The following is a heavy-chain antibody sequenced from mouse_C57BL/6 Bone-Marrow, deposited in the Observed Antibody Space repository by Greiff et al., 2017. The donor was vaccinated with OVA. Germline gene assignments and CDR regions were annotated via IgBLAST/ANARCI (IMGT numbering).Heavy chain of an antibody. J-gene: IGHJ2*01. Sequence: QVQLQQSGAELVRPGASVTLSCKASGYTFTDYEMHWVKQTPVHGLEWIGAIDPETGGTAYNQKFKGKAILTADKSSSTAYMELRSLTSEDSAVYYCTREGTITTVVADYFDYWGQGTTLTVSS. V-gene: IGHV1-15*01. D-gene: IGHD1-1*01. CDR1: GYTFTDYE. CDR2: IDPETGGT. CDR3: TREGTITTVVADYFDY.